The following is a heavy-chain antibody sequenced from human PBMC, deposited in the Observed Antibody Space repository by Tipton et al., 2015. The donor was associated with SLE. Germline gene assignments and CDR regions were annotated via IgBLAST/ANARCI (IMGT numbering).Heavy chain of an antibody. V-gene: IGHV1-69*13. CDR3: ARAPDTSSH. Sequence: QSGPEVKKPGSSVKVSCKASGDNFSNFALSWVRQAPGQGLEWVGRIIPIFGRVNYAQKFQGRVTITADESTSTAYMELNSLKSEDTAIYFCARAPDTSSHWGQGTLVIVSS. CDR1: GDNFSNFA. J-gene: IGHJ4*02. D-gene: IGHD5-18*01. CDR2: IIPIFGRV.